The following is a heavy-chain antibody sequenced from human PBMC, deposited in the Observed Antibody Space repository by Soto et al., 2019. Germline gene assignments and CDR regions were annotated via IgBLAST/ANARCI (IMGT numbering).Heavy chain of an antibody. CDR3: AKDHLRNIWAAYPYYFDY. CDR2: ISGSGGST. V-gene: IGHV3-23*01. CDR1: GFTFSSYA. J-gene: IGHJ4*02. D-gene: IGHD3-10*01. Sequence: GGSLRLSCAASGFTFSSYAMSWVRQAPGKGLEWVSAISGSGGSTYYADSVKGRFTISRDNSKNTLYLQMNSLRAEDTAVYYCAKDHLRNIWAAYPYYFDYWGQGTLVTVSS.